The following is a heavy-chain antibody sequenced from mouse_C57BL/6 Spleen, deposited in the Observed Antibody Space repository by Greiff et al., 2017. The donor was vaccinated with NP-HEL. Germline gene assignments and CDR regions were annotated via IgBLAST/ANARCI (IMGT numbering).Heavy chain of an antibody. D-gene: IGHD5-1*01. V-gene: IGHV5-17*01. J-gene: IGHJ3*01. CDR3: ARDLRFAY. CDR1: GFTFSDYG. Sequence: EVKLVESGGGLVKPGGSLKLSCAASGFTFSDYGMHWVRQAPEKGLEWVAYISSGSSTIYSADTVQGRFTISRDNAKNTLFLQMTSLRSEDTAMYYCARDLRFAYWGQGTLVTVSA. CDR2: ISSGSSTI.